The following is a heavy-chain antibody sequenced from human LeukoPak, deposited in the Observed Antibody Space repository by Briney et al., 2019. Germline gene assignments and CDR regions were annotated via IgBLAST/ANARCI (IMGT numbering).Heavy chain of an antibody. D-gene: IGHD3-10*01. V-gene: IGHV3-7*03. CDR1: GFTFRSHW. J-gene: IGHJ4*02. CDR3: VRGKAGD. CDR2: IKEDGNEK. Sequence: GGSLRLSCAASGFTFRSHWMSWVRRAPGKGLEWVANIKEDGNEKHYVDSVTGRFTTSRDNAKNSLYLQMNSLRVEDTAVYYCVRGKAGDWGQGTLVTVSS.